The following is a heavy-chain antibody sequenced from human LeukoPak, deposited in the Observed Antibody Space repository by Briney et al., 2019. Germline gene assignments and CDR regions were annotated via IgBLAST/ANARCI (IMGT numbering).Heavy chain of an antibody. V-gene: IGHV3-30*02. CDR2: IRYDGSSK. CDR3: AKDGKTRNWNYFQAKPVY. Sequence: GGSLRLSCAASRFTFSNYGMHWVRQAPGKGLEWVAFIRYDGSSKYYADSVKGRFTISRDNSKNTLYLQMNSLRAEDTAIYYCAKDGKTRNWNYFQAKPVYWGQGTLVVVSS. J-gene: IGHJ4*02. CDR1: RFTFSNYG. D-gene: IGHD1-7*01.